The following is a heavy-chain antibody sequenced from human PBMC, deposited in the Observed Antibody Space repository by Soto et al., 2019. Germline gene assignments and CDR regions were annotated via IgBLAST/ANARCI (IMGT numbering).Heavy chain of an antibody. CDR1: GGTFSSYA. V-gene: IGHV1-69*13. CDR2: IIPIFGTA. Sequence: GASVKVSCKASGGTFSSYAISWVRQAPGQGLEWMGGIIPIFGTANYAQKFQGRVTITADESTSTAYMELSSLRSEDTAVYYCARPSRARPLLPWFDPWGQGTLVTVS. J-gene: IGHJ5*02. CDR3: ARPSRARPLLPWFDP. D-gene: IGHD2-15*01.